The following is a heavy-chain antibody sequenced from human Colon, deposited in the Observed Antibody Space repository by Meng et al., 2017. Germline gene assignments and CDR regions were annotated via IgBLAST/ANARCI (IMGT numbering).Heavy chain of an antibody. CDR1: GFSLSTSGVG. J-gene: IGHJ4*02. V-gene: IGHV2-5*02. CDR2: IYWDDDK. CDR3: AHRHPGGPVDY. D-gene: IGHD3-16*01. Sequence: QITLKESGPALVKPTQTLTLTCTFSGFSLSTSGVGVGWIRQPPGKALEWLALIYWDDDKRYSPSLKSRLTITKDTSKNQVVLTMTNMDPVDTATYHCAHRHPGGPVDYWGQGTLVTVSS.